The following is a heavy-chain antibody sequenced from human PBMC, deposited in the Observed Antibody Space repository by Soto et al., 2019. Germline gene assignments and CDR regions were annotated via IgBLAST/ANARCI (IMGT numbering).Heavy chain of an antibody. CDR1: GYNFNNYW. D-gene: IGHD5-12*01. Sequence: GESLKISCKGSGYNFNNYWIGWVRQMPGKGLEWMGIIDPSDSDTRYSPSVQGQVTMSADKSMTTAYLQWSSLKASDNAMYYCARGYRSLADDGFDIWGQGIMVTVS. CDR2: IDPSDSDT. V-gene: IGHV5-51*01. J-gene: IGHJ3*02. CDR3: ARGYRSLADDGFDI.